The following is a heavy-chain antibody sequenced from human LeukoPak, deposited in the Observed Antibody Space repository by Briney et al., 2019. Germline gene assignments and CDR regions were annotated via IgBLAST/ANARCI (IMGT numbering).Heavy chain of an antibody. J-gene: IGHJ4*02. Sequence: GGSLRLSCGASGFTFTNAWMDWVRQAPGKGLEWVGRIKSRPDGGTTDFAAPVKGRFSISRDDSKNTLYLHMNSLKIGDTAVYYCITVYDSVTNWGRGTLVTVSS. D-gene: IGHD4-17*01. CDR2: IKSRPDGGTT. CDR1: GFTFTNAW. CDR3: ITVYDSVTN. V-gene: IGHV3-15*07.